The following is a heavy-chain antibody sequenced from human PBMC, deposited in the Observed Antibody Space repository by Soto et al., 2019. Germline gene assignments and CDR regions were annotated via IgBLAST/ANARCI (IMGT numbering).Heavy chain of an antibody. Sequence: PGGSLRLSCAASGFTFSSYEINWVRQAPGKGLEWVSYISISGSTIYYADSVKGRFTISRDNAKNSLYLQMNSLRAEDTAVYYCARGKNYYGSGSGPYYYYGMDVWGQGTTVTVSS. V-gene: IGHV3-48*03. CDR2: ISISGSTI. CDR1: GFTFSSYE. J-gene: IGHJ6*02. D-gene: IGHD3-10*01. CDR3: ARGKNYYGSGSGPYYYYGMDV.